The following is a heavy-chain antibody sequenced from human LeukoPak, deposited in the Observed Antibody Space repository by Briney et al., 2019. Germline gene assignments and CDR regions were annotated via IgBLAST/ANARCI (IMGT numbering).Heavy chain of an antibody. CDR1: GLNFSSRW. CDR2: IKEDGSEK. Sequence: GGSLRLSCAASGLNFSSRWMNWVRQAPGQGLEWVASIKEDGSEKHYVDSVKGRFTISRDNGKNSLYLQMNSLRAEDTAVYYCARDYYESSGYPPEPYDNWGQGTLVTVSS. V-gene: IGHV3-7*03. D-gene: IGHD3-22*01. J-gene: IGHJ4*02. CDR3: ARDYYESSGYPPEPYDN.